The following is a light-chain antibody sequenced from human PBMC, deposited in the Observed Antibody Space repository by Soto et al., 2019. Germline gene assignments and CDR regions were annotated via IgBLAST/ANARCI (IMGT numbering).Light chain of an antibody. CDR3: QQLNDYPPT. CDR2: ATS. CDR1: QGINYY. V-gene: IGKV1-9*01. Sequence: IQLTQSPSSLSASVGDRVTISCRASQGINYYLAWYQQKPGKAPKLLIYATSTLQSGVPSRLSGSGSGTDFTLNISGLQPEDFATYYCQQLNDYPPTFGQGTRLEIK. J-gene: IGKJ5*01.